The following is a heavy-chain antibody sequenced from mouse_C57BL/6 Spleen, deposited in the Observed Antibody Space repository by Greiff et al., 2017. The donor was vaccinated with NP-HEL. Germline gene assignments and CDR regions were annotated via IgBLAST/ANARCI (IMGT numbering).Heavy chain of an antibody. D-gene: IGHD3-2*02. V-gene: IGHV1-50*01. CDR3: ARQETAQATDWFAY. Sequence: QVQLQQPGAELVKPGASVKLSCKASGYTFTSYWMQWVKQRPGQGLEWIGEIDPSDSYTNYNQKFKGKATLTVDTSSSTAYMQLSSLTSEDSAVYYCARQETAQATDWFAYWGQGTLVTVSA. CDR2: IDPSDSYT. J-gene: IGHJ3*01. CDR1: GYTFTSYW.